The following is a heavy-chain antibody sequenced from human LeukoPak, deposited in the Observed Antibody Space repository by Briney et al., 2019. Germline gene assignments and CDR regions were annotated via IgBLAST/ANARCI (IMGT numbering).Heavy chain of an antibody. CDR2: IYYSGST. J-gene: IGHJ4*02. Sequence: SETLSLTCTVSGGSISSYYWSWVRQTPGKGLEWIGNIYYSGSTNYNPSLKSRVTISVDTSRNQFSLKLNSVTAADTAVYYCARDSISLASGSPVYYFDYWGQGTLVAVSS. CDR3: ARDSISLASGSPVYYFDY. D-gene: IGHD6-25*01. CDR1: GGSISSYY. V-gene: IGHV4-59*01.